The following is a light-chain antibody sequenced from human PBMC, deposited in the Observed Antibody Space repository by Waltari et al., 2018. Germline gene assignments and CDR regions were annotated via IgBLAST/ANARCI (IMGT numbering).Light chain of an antibody. CDR3: QQYYIAPWT. J-gene: IGKJ1*01. V-gene: IGKV4-1*01. CDR2: WAS. CDR1: QSVSYRPDNKHY. Sequence: DVVMTQSPDSLAVSLGERATLNCKSTQSVSYRPDNKHYLAWFQQKPGQPPKLLIYWASTRESGVPDRFTGSGSGTDFTLTINSLQAEDVAVYYCQQYYIAPWTFGQGSKVEIK.